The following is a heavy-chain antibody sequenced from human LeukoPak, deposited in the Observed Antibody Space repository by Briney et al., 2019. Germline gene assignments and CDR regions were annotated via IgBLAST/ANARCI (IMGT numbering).Heavy chain of an antibody. Sequence: GGSLRLSCAASGFSVSSNYMSWVRQAPGKGLEWVSVIYSGGYTNYADSVKGRFTISRDNSKNTLYLQMNSLRAEDTAVYYCAKVMDFWSGSVDYWGQGTLVTVSS. CDR1: GFSVSSNY. CDR2: IYSGGYT. J-gene: IGHJ4*02. V-gene: IGHV3-53*01. CDR3: AKVMDFWSGSVDY. D-gene: IGHD3-3*01.